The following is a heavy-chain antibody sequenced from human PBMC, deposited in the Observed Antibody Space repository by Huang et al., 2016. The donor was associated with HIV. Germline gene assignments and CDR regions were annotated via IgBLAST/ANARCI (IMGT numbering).Heavy chain of an antibody. V-gene: IGHV1-8*01. D-gene: IGHD6-6*01. Sequence: QVQLVQSGAEVRKPGASVKVSCEASGYSFASYDINWVRQATGQGLEGMGWMNPNSGNTGDAQKFQGRFTMTRNTSISTAYMELSSLRSEDTAKYFCVRGWYIAALPYFDYWGQGTLVTVSS. CDR3: VRGWYIAALPYFDY. CDR2: MNPNSGNT. J-gene: IGHJ4*02. CDR1: GYSFASYD.